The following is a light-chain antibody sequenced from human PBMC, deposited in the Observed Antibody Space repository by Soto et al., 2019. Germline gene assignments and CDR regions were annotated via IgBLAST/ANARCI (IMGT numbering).Light chain of an antibody. J-gene: IGKJ4*01. V-gene: IGKV3-15*01. Sequence: EIVMTQSPATLSVSPGERATLSCRASQSVYSNLAWYQQKPGQAPRLLIYDASTRATGIPARFSGSGSGTEFTLTISSLQSEDFAVYYCQQYNSWPLTFGGGTKVEIK. CDR2: DAS. CDR3: QQYNSWPLT. CDR1: QSVYSN.